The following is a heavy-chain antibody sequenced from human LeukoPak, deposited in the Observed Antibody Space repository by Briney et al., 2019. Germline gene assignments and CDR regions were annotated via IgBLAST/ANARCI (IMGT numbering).Heavy chain of an antibody. CDR2: IRYDGSNK. Sequence: PGGSLRLSCAASGFTFSSYGMHWVRQAPGKGLEWVAFIRYDGSNKYYADSVKGRFTISRDNSKNTLYLQMNSLRAEDTAVYYCANFRESITIFGVVIRAGYYYYMDVWGKGTTVTVSS. CDR1: GFTFSSYG. CDR3: ANFRESITIFGVVIRAGYYYYMDV. D-gene: IGHD3-3*01. J-gene: IGHJ6*03. V-gene: IGHV3-30*02.